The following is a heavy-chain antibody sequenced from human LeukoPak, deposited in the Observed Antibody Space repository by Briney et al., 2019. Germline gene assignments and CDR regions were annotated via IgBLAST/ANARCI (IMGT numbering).Heavy chain of an antibody. J-gene: IGHJ4*02. D-gene: IGHD6-19*01. CDR2: VNHSGNT. CDR1: GVSFSGYY. CDR3: ATRTSGLDY. V-gene: IGHV4-34*01. Sequence: SETLSLTCTVYGVSFSGYYRSWIRQPPGRGLEWIWEVNHSGNTAYNPSLKRRVTISVDTSKNQFYLKMSSLTAADTAVYYCATRTSGLDYWGQGNLVTVSS.